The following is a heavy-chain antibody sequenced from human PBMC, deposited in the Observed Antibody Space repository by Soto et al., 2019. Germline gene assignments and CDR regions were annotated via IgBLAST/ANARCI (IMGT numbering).Heavy chain of an antibody. V-gene: IGHV3-15*07. J-gene: IGHJ4*01. D-gene: IGHD3-3*02. Sequence: GGSLRLSCAASGFIFSTAWINWVRQAPGKGLEWVGRIKSKIDGGTTDFAASVKGRFAISRDDSQDTMFLQMNSLKSEDTAVYYCTTDSHFSTRLVRFDLWGRGTLVTVSS. CDR2: IKSKIDGGTT. CDR3: TTDSHFSTRLVRFDL. CDR1: GFIFSTAW.